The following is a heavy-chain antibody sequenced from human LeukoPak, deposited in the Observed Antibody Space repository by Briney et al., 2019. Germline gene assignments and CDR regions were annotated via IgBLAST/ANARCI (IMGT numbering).Heavy chain of an antibody. CDR1: GFTFSSYG. CDR3: ARDYCSSTSCLFHY. CDR2: IWNDGSNK. J-gene: IGHJ4*02. V-gene: IGHV3-33*01. Sequence: GRSLRLSCAASGFTFSSYGMHWVRQDPGQGLEWVAVIWNDGSNKYYVDSVKGRFTISRDNSKNTLYLQMNSLRTEDTAVYYCARDYCSSTSCLFHYWGQGTLVTVSS. D-gene: IGHD2-2*01.